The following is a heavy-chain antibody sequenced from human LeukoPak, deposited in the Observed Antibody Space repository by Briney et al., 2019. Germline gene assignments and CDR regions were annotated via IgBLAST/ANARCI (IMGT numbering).Heavy chain of an antibody. CDR2: IIPIFGTA. D-gene: IGHD4/OR15-4a*01. V-gene: IGHV1-69*06. J-gene: IGHJ4*02. Sequence: GSSVKVSCKASGGTFSSYAISWVRQAPGRGLEWMGGIIPIFGTANYAQKFQGRVTITADKSTSTAYMELSSLRSEDTAVYYCASRAGAYSHPYDYWGQGTLVTVSS. CDR1: GGTFSSYA. CDR3: ASRAGAYSHPYDY.